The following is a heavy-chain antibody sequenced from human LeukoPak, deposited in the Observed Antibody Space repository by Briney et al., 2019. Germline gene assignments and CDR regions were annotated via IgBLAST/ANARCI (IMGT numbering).Heavy chain of an antibody. J-gene: IGHJ4*02. V-gene: IGHV4-59*01. D-gene: IGHD4-11*01. CDR3: ARFDFSNYLNDY. CDR2: IYYSGST. CDR1: GGSISSYY. Sequence: SETLSLTCSVSGGSISSYYWSWIRQPPGKGLEWIGYIYYSGSTDYNPSLKSRVTISVDTSKKQLFLTLYSVTAAETAVYYCARFDFSNYLNDYWGQGTLVTVSS.